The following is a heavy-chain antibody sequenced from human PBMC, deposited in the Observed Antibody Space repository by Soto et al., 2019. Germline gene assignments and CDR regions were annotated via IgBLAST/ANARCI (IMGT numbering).Heavy chain of an antibody. Sequence: PSETLSLTCSVSGGSISGSYWSCIRQSPRKGLEWLGYVYYTGSTNYSPSLRCRVSISVDTSKNEFSLSLSSVTAADTAVYFCARSVAVPGAHMDYWGQGTEVTVSS. CDR3: ARSVAVPGAHMDY. V-gene: IGHV4-59*01. J-gene: IGHJ4*02. CDR2: VYYTGST. CDR1: GGSISGSY. D-gene: IGHD3-3*01.